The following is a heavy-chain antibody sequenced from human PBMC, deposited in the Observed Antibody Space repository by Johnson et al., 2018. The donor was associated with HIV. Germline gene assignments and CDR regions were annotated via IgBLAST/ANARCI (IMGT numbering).Heavy chain of an antibody. CDR1: GFTFDDYG. Sequence: VQLVESGGGVVRPGGSLRLSCAASGFTFDDYGMSWVRQAPGKGLEWVSGIDWNGGSSGYADSVKGRFSISRDNGKNSLYLQMNSLRAEDTAVYYCARLLRAPLNDYDVRGHDAFDLWGQGTMVTVSS. J-gene: IGHJ3*01. CDR2: IDWNGGSS. D-gene: IGHD3-16*01. V-gene: IGHV3-20*04. CDR3: ARLLRAPLNDYDVRGHDAFDL.